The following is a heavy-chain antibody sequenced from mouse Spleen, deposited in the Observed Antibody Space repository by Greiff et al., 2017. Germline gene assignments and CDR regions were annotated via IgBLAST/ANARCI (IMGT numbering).Heavy chain of an antibody. D-gene: IGHD1-1*01. CDR3: ARGASTVVDPLDY. CDR1: GYTFTDYY. Sequence: VQLQQSGPELVKPGASVKISCKASGYTFTDYYMNWVKQSHGKSLEWIGDINPNNGGTSYNQKFKGKATLTVDKSSSTAYMELRSLTSEDSAVYYCARGASTVVDPLDYWGQGTTLTVSS. V-gene: IGHV1-26*01. CDR2: INPNNGGT. J-gene: IGHJ2*01.